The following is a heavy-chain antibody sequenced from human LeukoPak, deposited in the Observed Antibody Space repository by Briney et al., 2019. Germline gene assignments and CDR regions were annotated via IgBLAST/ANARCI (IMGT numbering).Heavy chain of an antibody. J-gene: IGHJ4*02. CDR3: AENSGSYYSALDY. CDR1: GFTFSSYA. D-gene: IGHD1-26*01. CDR2: ISGSGGST. Sequence: GGSLRLSCAASGFTFSSYAMSWVRQAPGKGLEWVSAISGSGGSTYYADSVKGRFTISRDNSKNTLYLQMNSLRAEDTAVYYCAENSGSYYSALDYWGQGTLVTVSS. V-gene: IGHV3-23*01.